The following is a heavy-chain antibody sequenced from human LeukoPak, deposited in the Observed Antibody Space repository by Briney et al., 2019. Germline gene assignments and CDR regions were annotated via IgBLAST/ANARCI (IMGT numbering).Heavy chain of an antibody. CDR3: ARGSIAAAGTRGGFDY. CDR1: GFTFSSYS. J-gene: IGHJ4*02. Sequence: GGSLRLSCAASGFTFSSYSMNWVRQAPGKGLEWVSYISSSSSTIYYADSVKGRFTISRDNAKNSLYLQMNSLRAEDTAVYYCARGSIAAAGTRGGFDYWGQGTLVTVSS. CDR2: ISSSSSTI. V-gene: IGHV3-48*01. D-gene: IGHD6-13*01.